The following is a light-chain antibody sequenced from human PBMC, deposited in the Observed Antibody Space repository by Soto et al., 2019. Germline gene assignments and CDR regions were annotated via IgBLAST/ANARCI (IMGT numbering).Light chain of an antibody. V-gene: IGKV3-20*01. CDR3: QQYCSSPPWT. CDR1: QSVSSSF. J-gene: IGKJ1*01. Sequence: EIVLTQSPGTLSLSPGERATLSCRASQSVSSSFLAWYQQKPGQAPRLLIYGASSRATGIPDRFSGSGSGTDLTLTISRLEPEDCPVYYCQQYCSSPPWTFGQGTKVEI. CDR2: GAS.